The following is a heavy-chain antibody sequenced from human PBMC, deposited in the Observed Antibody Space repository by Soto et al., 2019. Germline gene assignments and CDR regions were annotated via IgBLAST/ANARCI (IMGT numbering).Heavy chain of an antibody. CDR1: GFTFSSYA. J-gene: IGHJ4*02. D-gene: IGHD5-18*01. CDR2: ISGSGGST. CDR3: AKDASGVTAMAKYYFDY. Sequence: GGSLRLSCAASGFTFSSYAMSWVRQAPGKGLEWVSAISGSGGSTYYADSVKGRFTISRDNSKNTLYLQMNSLRAEDTAVYYCAKDASGVTAMAKYYFDYWGQGTLVTVSS. V-gene: IGHV3-23*01.